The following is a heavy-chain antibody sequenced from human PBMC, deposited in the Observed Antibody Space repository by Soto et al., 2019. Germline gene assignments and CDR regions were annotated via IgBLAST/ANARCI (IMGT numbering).Heavy chain of an antibody. CDR2: INSDGSST. V-gene: IGHV3-74*01. Sequence: EVKLVESGGGLVQPGGSLRLSCAASGFTFSSYWMHWVRQAPGKGLVWVSRINSDGSSTSYADSVKGRFTISRDNAKNTLYLQMNSLRAEDTAVYYCARDEYYDSSGYYFNYWGQGTLVTVSS. CDR1: GFTFSSYW. D-gene: IGHD3-22*01. J-gene: IGHJ4*02. CDR3: ARDEYYDSSGYYFNY.